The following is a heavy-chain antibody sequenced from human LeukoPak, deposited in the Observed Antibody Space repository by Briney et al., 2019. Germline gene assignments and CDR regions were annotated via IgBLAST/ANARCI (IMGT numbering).Heavy chain of an antibody. CDR2: INHSGST. CDR3: AREKTDMIFATFDY. CDR1: GGSFSGYY. V-gene: IGHV4-34*01. J-gene: IGHJ4*02. Sequence: SETLSLTCAVYGGSFSGYYWSWIRQPPGKGLEWIGEINHSGSTNYNPSLKSRVTISVDTPKNQFSLKLSSVTAADTAVYYCAREKTDMIFATFDYWGQGTLVTVSS. D-gene: IGHD3/OR15-3a*01.